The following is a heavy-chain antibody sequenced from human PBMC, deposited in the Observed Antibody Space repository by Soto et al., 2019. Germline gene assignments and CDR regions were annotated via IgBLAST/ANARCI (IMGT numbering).Heavy chain of an antibody. CDR1: GFTFSGYS. D-gene: IGHD3-22*01. Sequence: GGSLRLSCAASGFTFSGYSMNWVRQSPGKGLEWVSYISSSSSTIYYADSVKGRFTISRDNAKNSLYLQMNSLRDEDTAVYYCARDHLVVVVYYYYYGMDVWGQGTTVTVSS. CDR2: ISSSSSTI. V-gene: IGHV3-48*02. CDR3: ARDHLVVVVYYYYYGMDV. J-gene: IGHJ6*02.